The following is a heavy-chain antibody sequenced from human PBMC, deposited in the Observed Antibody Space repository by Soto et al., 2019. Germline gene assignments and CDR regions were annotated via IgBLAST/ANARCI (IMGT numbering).Heavy chain of an antibody. J-gene: IGHJ4*02. CDR2: GSSGSNT. V-gene: IGHV3-23*01. CDR3: ARHGERSFDY. Sequence: EVQLLESGGGLIHPGGSLRLSCVASGFTLSNYPMSWVRQAPGKGLEWVSAGSSGSNTYYADSVKGRFTISRDNSKNTVYLQMNSLRVEDPAIYYCARHGERSFDYWGQGTLVTVSS. CDR1: GFTLSNYP. D-gene: IGHD3-10*01.